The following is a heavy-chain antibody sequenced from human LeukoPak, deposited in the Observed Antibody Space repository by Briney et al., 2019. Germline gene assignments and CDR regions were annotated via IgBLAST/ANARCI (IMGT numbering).Heavy chain of an antibody. D-gene: IGHD3-22*01. CDR1: GFTFSSYS. Sequence: GGSLRLSCAASGFTFSSYSMNWVRQAPGKGLEWVSSISSSSSYIYYADSVKGRFTISRDNAKNSLYLQMNSLRAEDTAVYYCAKGLPLPSYYYDSSGNPDYWGQGTLVTVSS. V-gene: IGHV3-21*04. CDR2: ISSSSSYI. J-gene: IGHJ4*02. CDR3: AKGLPLPSYYYDSSGNPDY.